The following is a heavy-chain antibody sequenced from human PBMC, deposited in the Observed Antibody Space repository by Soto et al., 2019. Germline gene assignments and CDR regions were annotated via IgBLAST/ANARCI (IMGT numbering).Heavy chain of an antibody. V-gene: IGHV3-33*01. CDR3: ARGRVDGGELDL. Sequence: VQLVESGGGVVQPGRSLRLSCAASGFTFRTYGMHWVRQAPGKGLEWVAVIWYDASNKYYADSVKGRFTISRDNSENTLYLQMNRLRAEDTAVYYCARGRVDGGELDLWGQGTLVTVSS. D-gene: IGHD1-26*01. J-gene: IGHJ4*02. CDR1: GFTFRTYG. CDR2: IWYDASNK.